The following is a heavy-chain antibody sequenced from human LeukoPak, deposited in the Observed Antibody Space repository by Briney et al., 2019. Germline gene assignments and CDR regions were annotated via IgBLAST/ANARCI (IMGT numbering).Heavy chain of an antibody. J-gene: IGHJ4*02. V-gene: IGHV4-34*01. CDR1: GGSFSGYY. Sequence: PSETLSLTCAVYGGSFSGYYWSWIRQPPGKGLEWIAEINHSGSTNYNPSLKSRVTISVDTSKNQLSLKLTSLTAADTAVYYCAGWEGGYTSPFDYWGQGTLVTVSS. D-gene: IGHD5-12*01. CDR3: AGWEGGYTSPFDY. CDR2: INHSGST.